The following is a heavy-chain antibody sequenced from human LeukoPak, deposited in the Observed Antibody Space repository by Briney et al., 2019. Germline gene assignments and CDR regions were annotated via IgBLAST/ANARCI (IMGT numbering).Heavy chain of an antibody. J-gene: IGHJ6*03. CDR1: GGSIRSYY. CDR3: ARVFDSGSQAYFYYMDV. Sequence: SETLSLTCNVSGGSIRSYYWSWLRQPPGKGLEWIGYIYSSGSTNYNPSLKSRVTMSVDTSKNQFSLKVSSVTAADTAVYYCARVFDSGSQAYFYYMDVWGKGTTVTISS. CDR2: IYSSGST. V-gene: IGHV4-59*01. D-gene: IGHD3-10*01.